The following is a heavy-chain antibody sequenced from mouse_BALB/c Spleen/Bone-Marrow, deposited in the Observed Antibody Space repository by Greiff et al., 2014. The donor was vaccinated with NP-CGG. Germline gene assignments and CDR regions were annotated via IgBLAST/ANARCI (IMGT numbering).Heavy chain of an antibody. CDR1: GFNIKDTY. V-gene: IGHV14-3*02. CDR2: IDPADDTT. Sequence: VQLQQSGAELVKPGASVKLSCTTSGFNIKDTYIHWVKRRPEQGLDWIGRIDPADDTTIYDPKFQDKATITTDTSSSMAYLQLSSLTSEDAAVYFCSRGTGYYFDYWGQGTTLTVSS. D-gene: IGHD1-1*01. CDR3: SRGTGYYFDY. J-gene: IGHJ2*01.